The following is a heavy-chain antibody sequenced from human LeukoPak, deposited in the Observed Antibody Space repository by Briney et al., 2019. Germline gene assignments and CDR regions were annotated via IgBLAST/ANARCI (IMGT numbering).Heavy chain of an antibody. D-gene: IGHD5-12*01. CDR2: IYSGGST. CDR3: ARPSGYELYFDY. V-gene: IGHV3-53*01. Sequence: PGGSLRLSCAPSGFTVSSNYMSWVRQAPGKGLEWVSVIYSGGSTYYADSVKGRFTISRDNSKNTLYLQMNSLRAEDTAVYYCARPSGYELYFDYWGQGTLVTVSS. J-gene: IGHJ4*02. CDR1: GFTVSSNY.